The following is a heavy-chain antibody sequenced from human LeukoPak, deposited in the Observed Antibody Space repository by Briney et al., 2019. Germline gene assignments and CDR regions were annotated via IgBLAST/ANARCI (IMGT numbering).Heavy chain of an antibody. D-gene: IGHD2-15*01. J-gene: IGHJ4*02. Sequence: PSETLSLTCAVSGGSFNKYYWSWIRQPPGKGLEWIGEISHSGGSDYNPSLNNRATISLGPSKSQFSLNLTSVTAADTAVYYCARESPFSEVVVVVAATRHFDSWGQGTLVTVSS. CDR1: GGSFNKYY. CDR3: ARESPFSEVVVVVAATRHFDS. V-gene: IGHV4-34*01. CDR2: ISHSGGS.